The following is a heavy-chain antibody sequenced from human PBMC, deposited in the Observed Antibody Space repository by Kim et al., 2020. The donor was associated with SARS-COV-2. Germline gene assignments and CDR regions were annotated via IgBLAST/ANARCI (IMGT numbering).Heavy chain of an antibody. J-gene: IGHJ4*02. CDR3: AHKRDWFGPFDY. D-gene: IGHD3-10*01. V-gene: IGHV2-5*01. Sequence: RYSPSLKSMLTITKDTSKNQVVLTMTNMDPVDTATYYCAHKRDWFGPFDYWGQGTLVTVSS.